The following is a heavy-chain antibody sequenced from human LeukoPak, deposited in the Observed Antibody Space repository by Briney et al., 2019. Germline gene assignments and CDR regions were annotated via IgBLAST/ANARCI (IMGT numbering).Heavy chain of an antibody. J-gene: IGHJ4*02. CDR2: IYYSGST. CDR3: ARDQEYSGSYYRYFDF. CDR1: GGSISSYY. D-gene: IGHD1-26*01. V-gene: IGHV4-59*12. Sequence: SETLSLTCTFSGGSISSYYWSWIRQPPGKGLEWIAYIYYSGSTNYNPSLKIRVTISVDTSKNQFSLKLRSVTAADTAVYYCARDQEYSGSYYRYFDFWGQGALVTVSS.